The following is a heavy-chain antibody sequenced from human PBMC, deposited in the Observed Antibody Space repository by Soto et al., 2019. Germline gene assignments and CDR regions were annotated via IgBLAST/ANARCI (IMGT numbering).Heavy chain of an antibody. CDR1: GFTFSSYA. CDR3: ARALYYYDSSGRRKKTSLLDY. J-gene: IGHJ4*02. CDR2: ISYDGSNK. D-gene: IGHD3-22*01. Sequence: GGSLRLSCAASGFTFSSYAMHWVRQAPGKGLEWVAVISYDGSNKYYADSVKGRFTISRDNSKNTLYLQMNSLRAEDTAVYYCARALYYYDSSGRRKKTSLLDYWGQGTLVTVSS. V-gene: IGHV3-30-3*01.